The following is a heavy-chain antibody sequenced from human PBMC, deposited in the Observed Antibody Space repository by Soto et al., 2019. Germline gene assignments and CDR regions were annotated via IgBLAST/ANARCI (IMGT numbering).Heavy chain of an antibody. CDR2: IIPIFGTT. V-gene: IGHV1-69*01. CDR3: AKVGYCSGGSCYGGYWFDS. Sequence: QVQLVQSGADVKKPGSSVKVSCKASGGTFSSNAISWVRKAPGQGLEWMGEIIPIFGTTNYAQKFQGRVTITADESTSTVYMELSSLRSEDTAIYYCAKVGYCSGGSCYGGYWFDSWGQGTLVTVSS. D-gene: IGHD2-15*01. J-gene: IGHJ5*01. CDR1: GGTFSSNA.